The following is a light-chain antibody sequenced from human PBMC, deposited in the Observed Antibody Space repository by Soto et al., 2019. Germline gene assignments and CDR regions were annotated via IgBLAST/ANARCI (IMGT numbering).Light chain of an antibody. J-gene: IGKJ1*01. CDR1: QSVNFY. Sequence: IVFTQSPRPLSLSPGERATLSCRASQSVNFYLAWYQQKPGQAPRLLISDASSRATDVPDRFSGSGSGTDFSLTISRLEPEDFAVYYCQQYGDSPVTFGQGTKVDI. V-gene: IGKV3-20*01. CDR3: QQYGDSPVT. CDR2: DAS.